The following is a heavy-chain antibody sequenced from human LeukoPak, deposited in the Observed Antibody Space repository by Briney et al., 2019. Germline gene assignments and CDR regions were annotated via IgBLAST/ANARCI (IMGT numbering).Heavy chain of an antibody. Sequence: GASVKVSCKASGYTFTSYDINWVRQATGQGPDWMGWMNPNSGNTGYAQKFQGRVTMTRNTSISTAYMELRSLTSDDTAVYYCARETYSNILTGTDYWGPGTLVTVSS. V-gene: IGHV1-8*01. CDR2: MNPNSGNT. CDR1: GYTFTSYD. D-gene: IGHD3-9*01. J-gene: IGHJ4*02. CDR3: ARETYSNILTGTDY.